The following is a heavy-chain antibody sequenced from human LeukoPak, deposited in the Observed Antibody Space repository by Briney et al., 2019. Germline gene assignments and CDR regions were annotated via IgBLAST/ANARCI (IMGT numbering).Heavy chain of an antibody. CDR2: ISWDGGST. V-gene: IGHV3-43*02. Sequence: GGSLRLSCAASGFTFSSYGMSWVRQAPGKGLEWVSLISWDGGSTYYADSVKGRFTISRDNSKNSLYLQMNSLRTEDTALYYCAKSHYGITATPIDYWGQGTLVTVSS. CDR3: AKSHYGITATPIDY. J-gene: IGHJ4*02. CDR1: GFTFSSYG. D-gene: IGHD1-7*01.